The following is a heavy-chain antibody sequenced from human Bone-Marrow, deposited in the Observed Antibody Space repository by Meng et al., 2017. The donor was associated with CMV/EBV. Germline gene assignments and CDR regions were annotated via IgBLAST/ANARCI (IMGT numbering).Heavy chain of an antibody. Sequence: SETLSLTCTVSGGSISSSSYYWGWIRQPPGKGLEWIGSIYYSGSTYYNPSLKSRVTISVDTSKNQFSLKLSSVTAADTAVYYCARYERTSYYFDYWGQGTLVTVSS. CDR1: GGSISSSSYY. CDR2: IYYSGST. D-gene: IGHD1-14*01. CDR3: ARYERTSYYFDY. J-gene: IGHJ4*02. V-gene: IGHV4-39*07.